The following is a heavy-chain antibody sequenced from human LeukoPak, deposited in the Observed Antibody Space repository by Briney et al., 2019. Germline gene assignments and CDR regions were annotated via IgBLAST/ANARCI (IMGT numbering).Heavy chain of an antibody. Sequence: PSETLSLTCAVSGGSISSSNWWSWVRQPPGKGLEWIGEIYHSGSTNYNPSLKSRVTISVDKSKNQFSLKLSSVTAADTAVYYCARANAYYDILTGYYGGSYFDYWGQGTLVTVSS. CDR3: ARANAYYDILTGYYGGSYFDY. D-gene: IGHD3-9*01. CDR2: IYHSGST. J-gene: IGHJ4*02. V-gene: IGHV4-4*02. CDR1: GGSISSSNW.